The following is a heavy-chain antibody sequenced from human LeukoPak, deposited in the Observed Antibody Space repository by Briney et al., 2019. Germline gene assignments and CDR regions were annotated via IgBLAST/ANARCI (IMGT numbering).Heavy chain of an antibody. D-gene: IGHD3-22*01. CDR2: INAGNGNT. V-gene: IGHV1-3*01. CDR3: ARDLGYYDSSPGGY. CDR1: GHTFTSYA. Sequence: ASVKVSCKASGHTFTSYAMHWVRQAPGQRLEWMGWINAGNGNTKYSQKFQGRVTITRDTSASTAYMELSSLRSEDTAVYYCARDLGYYDSSPGGYWGQGTLVTVSS. J-gene: IGHJ4*02.